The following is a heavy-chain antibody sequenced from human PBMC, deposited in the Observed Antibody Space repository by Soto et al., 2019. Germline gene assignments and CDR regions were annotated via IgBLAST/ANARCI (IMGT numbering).Heavy chain of an antibody. CDR2: INGDGSIT. D-gene: IGHD3-10*01. J-gene: IGHJ4*01. Sequence: EVQLVESGGGSAQTGGSLRISCAASGFTFGSYWMDWVRQAPGKGLVWVSRINGDGSITTYADSVKGRFTISRDRVGNTLYLQMNNLRADDTAVYYCSRETLWFGESLKSGGRGTLVTVS. V-gene: IGHV3-74*01. CDR1: GFTFGSYW. CDR3: SRETLWFGESLKS.